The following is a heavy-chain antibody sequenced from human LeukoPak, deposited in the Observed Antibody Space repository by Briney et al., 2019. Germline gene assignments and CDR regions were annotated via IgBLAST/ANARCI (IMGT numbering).Heavy chain of an antibody. J-gene: IGHJ4*02. V-gene: IGHV3-48*04. Sequence: GGSLRLSCAASGFTFSGYSTNWVRQAPGKGLEWVSYISSGSSTQYYADSVKGRFTISRDNAKNSLYLQMNSLRAEDTAVYYCATDFWSGYYVDYWGQGTLVTVSS. CDR3: ATDFWSGYYVDY. D-gene: IGHD3-3*01. CDR1: GFTFSGYS. CDR2: ISSGSSTQ.